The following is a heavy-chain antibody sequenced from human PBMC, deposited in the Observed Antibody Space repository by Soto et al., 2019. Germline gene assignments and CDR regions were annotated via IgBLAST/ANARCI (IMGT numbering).Heavy chain of an antibody. D-gene: IGHD3-10*01. CDR1: GGSISSGDYY. CDR2: NYYSGST. J-gene: IGHJ5*01. V-gene: IGHV4-30-4*01. CDR3: ARERVPSYIHHTWFDS. Sequence: SETLSLTCTVSGGSISSGDYYWSWLRQSPGKGLEWIGYNYYSGSTYYNPTLKSPVTISIDTSKNQFSLKLTSVTAADTAVYYCARERVPSYIHHTWFDSWGQGTLVTVSS.